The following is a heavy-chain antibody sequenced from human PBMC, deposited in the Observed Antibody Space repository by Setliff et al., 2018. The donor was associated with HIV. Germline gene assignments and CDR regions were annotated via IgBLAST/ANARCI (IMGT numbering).Heavy chain of an antibody. Sequence: GGSLRLSCAASEFTFSSYSMNWVRQAPGKGLEWVASISSSGAHIFYADSLKGRFTISRDNGKNLLYLQMNSLRAEDTAVYYCARDRKRYDILTGILPYAFDIWGQGTMVTVSS. D-gene: IGHD3-9*01. V-gene: IGHV3-21*06. CDR3: ARDRKRYDILTGILPYAFDI. CDR1: EFTFSSYS. J-gene: IGHJ3*02. CDR2: ISSSGAHI.